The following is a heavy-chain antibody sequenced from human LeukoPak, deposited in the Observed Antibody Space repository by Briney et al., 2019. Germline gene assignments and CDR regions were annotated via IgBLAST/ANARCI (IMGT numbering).Heavy chain of an antibody. V-gene: IGHV1-2*06. Sequence: ASVKVSCKASGYTFTGYYIHWLRQAPGQGLEWMGRINPNSGGTNYAQKFQGRVTMTRDTSITTAYMELSRLRSDDTAVYYCASWAGGSGWKQYYFDYWGQGTLVTVSS. CDR2: INPNSGGT. CDR3: ASWAGGSGWKQYYFDY. D-gene: IGHD6-19*01. J-gene: IGHJ4*02. CDR1: GYTFTGYY.